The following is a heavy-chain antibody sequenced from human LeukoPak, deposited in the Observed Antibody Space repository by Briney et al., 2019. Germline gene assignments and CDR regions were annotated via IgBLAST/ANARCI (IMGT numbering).Heavy chain of an antibody. CDR3: AREGEYCSGGSCYRYFQY. Sequence: PGGSLRLSCAASGFTFSSYSMNWVRQAPGKGLGWVSSTSGSSSYIYHADSVKGRLTISRDNAKNSLYLQMNSLRAEDTAVYFCAREGEYCSGGSCYRYFQYWGQGTLVTVSS. V-gene: IGHV3-21*01. D-gene: IGHD2-15*01. CDR1: GFTFSSYS. J-gene: IGHJ1*01. CDR2: TSGSSSYI.